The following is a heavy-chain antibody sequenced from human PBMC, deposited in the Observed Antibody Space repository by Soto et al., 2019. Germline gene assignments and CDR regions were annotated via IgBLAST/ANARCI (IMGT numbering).Heavy chain of an antibody. CDR2: MSFDGGKI. V-gene: IGHV3-30-3*01. J-gene: IGHJ4*02. CDR3: ARERNSGYYRTVDY. CDR1: GFTFRSYD. Sequence: GSLRLSCAGSGFTFRSYDMHWVRQAPGKGLEWVGVMSFDGGKIYYADSLKGRFTISRDNSKNTLYLQINSLRVEDTSVYYCARERNSGYYRTVDYWGQGTLVTVSS. D-gene: IGHD3-22*01.